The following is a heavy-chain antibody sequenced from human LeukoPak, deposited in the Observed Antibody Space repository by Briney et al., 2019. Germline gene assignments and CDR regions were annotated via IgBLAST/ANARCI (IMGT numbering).Heavy chain of an antibody. CDR1: GFTFSDHY. D-gene: IGHD2-2*01. CDR3: ARVAVVVPAAMDY. V-gene: IGHV3-72*01. Sequence: GGSLRLSCAASGFTFSDHYMDWVRQAPGKGLEWVGRTRKRTNGYTTEYAASVKGRFSISRDDSKNSLYLQMNSLKTEDTAVYYCARVAVVVPAAMDYWGLGTRVTVSS. J-gene: IGHJ4*02. CDR2: TRKRTNGYTT.